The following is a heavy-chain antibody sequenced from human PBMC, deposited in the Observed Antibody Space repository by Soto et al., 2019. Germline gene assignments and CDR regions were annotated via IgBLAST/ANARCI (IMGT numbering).Heavy chain of an antibody. CDR3: ARGPAGFFWSGRTDNWFDP. J-gene: IGHJ5*02. CDR2: IFYSGST. Sequence: PSETLSLTCTVSGGSVSSGSYYWSWIRQPPGKGLEWIGYIFYSGSTKYNPSLKNRVTISVDTSKNQFSLKLSSVTAADTAVYYCARGPAGFFWSGRTDNWFDPWGQGTLVTVSS. CDR1: GGSVSSGSYY. V-gene: IGHV4-61*01. D-gene: IGHD3-3*01.